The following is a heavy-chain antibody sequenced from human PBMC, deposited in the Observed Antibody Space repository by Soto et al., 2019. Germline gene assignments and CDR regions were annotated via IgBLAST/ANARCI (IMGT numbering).Heavy chain of an antibody. V-gene: IGHV3-23*01. J-gene: IGHJ6*02. Sequence: PGGSLRLSCAASGFTFSSYAMSWVRQAPGKGLEWVSAISGSGGSTYYADSVKGQFTISRDNSKNTLYLQMNSLRAEDTAVYYCAKDRGITMVRGVIFLYGMDVWGQGTTVTVSS. CDR2: ISGSGGST. CDR3: AKDRGITMVRGVIFLYGMDV. CDR1: GFTFSSYA. D-gene: IGHD3-10*01.